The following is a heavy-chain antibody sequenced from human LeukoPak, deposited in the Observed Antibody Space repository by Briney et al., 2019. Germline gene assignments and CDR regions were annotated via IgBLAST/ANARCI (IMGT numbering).Heavy chain of an antibody. CDR3: ARGRYNYGYIYDY. CDR2: ISSSGSTI. J-gene: IGHJ4*02. Sequence: GGSLRLSCAASGFTFSSYEMNWVRQAPGKGLEWVSYISSSGSTIYYAASVKGRFTISRDNAKNSLYLQMNSLRAEDTAVYYCARGRYNYGYIYDYWGQGTLVTVSS. D-gene: IGHD5-18*01. V-gene: IGHV3-48*03. CDR1: GFTFSSYE.